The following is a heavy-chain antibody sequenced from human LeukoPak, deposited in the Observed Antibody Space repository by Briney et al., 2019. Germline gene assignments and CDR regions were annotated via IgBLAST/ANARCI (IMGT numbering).Heavy chain of an antibody. CDR2: INPNSDVT. J-gene: IGHJ3*02. CDR1: GYTFTSYG. V-gene: IGHV1-2*02. D-gene: IGHD6-13*01. Sequence: ASVKVSCKASGYTFTSYGISWVRQAPGQGLEWMGWINPNSDVTNYAQKFQGRVTMTRDTSISTAYMELTRLRSDDTAVYYCARTKSSSWHDAFDIWGQGTMVTVSS. CDR3: ARTKSSSWHDAFDI.